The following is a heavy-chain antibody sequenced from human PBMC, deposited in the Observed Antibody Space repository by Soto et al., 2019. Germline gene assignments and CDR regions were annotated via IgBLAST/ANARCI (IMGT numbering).Heavy chain of an antibody. CDR2: IYYSGST. D-gene: IGHD3-22*01. CDR3: ARERNYDSSGYSYDYGMDV. CDR1: GGSISSGGYY. J-gene: IGHJ6*02. Sequence: QVQLQESGPGLVKPSQTLSLTCTVSGGSISSGGYYWSWIRQHPGKGLEWIGYIYYSGSTYYNPSSKSRVTLSGDTSKNQCSLKLSSVTAADTAVYYCARERNYDSSGYSYDYGMDVWGQGTTVTVSS. V-gene: IGHV4-31*03.